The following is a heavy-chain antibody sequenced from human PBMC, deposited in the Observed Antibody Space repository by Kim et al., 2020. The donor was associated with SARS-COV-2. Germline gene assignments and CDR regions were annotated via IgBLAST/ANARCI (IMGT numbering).Heavy chain of an antibody. CDR3: ARDLSSHIVVVTAISYYYYGMDV. D-gene: IGHD2-21*02. V-gene: IGHV3-48*02. J-gene: IGHJ6*02. CDR2: ISSSSSTI. CDR1: GFTFSSYS. Sequence: GGSLRLSCAASGFTFSSYSMNWVRQAPGKGLEWVSYISSSSSTIYYADSVKGRFTISRDNAKNSLYLQMNSLRDEDTAVYYCARDLSSHIVVVTAISYYYYGMDVWGQGTTVTVSS.